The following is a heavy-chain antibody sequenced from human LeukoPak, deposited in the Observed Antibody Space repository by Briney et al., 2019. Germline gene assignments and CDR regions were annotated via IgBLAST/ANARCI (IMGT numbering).Heavy chain of an antibody. CDR3: ARENTYYYDSSGYYRN. V-gene: IGHV1-2*02. Sequence: ASVKVSCKASGYTFTGYFIHWVRQAPGQGLEWMGWIYPNSGGTSYAQTYQGRVTMTRDTSTSTVYMELSSLRSEDTAVYYCARENTYYYDSSGYYRNWGQGTLVTVSS. J-gene: IGHJ4*02. CDR2: IYPNSGGT. CDR1: GYTFTGYF. D-gene: IGHD3-22*01.